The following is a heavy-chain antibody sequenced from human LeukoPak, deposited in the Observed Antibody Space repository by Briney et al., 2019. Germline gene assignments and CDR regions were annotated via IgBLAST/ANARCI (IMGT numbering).Heavy chain of an antibody. CDR3: ARGYCSGGSCYLDY. J-gene: IGHJ4*02. V-gene: IGHV3-21*01. Sequence: GSLRLSCAASGFTFSSYSMNWVRQAPGKGLEWVSSISSSSSYIYYADSVKGRFTISRDNAKNSLYLQMNSLRAEDTAVYYCARGYCSGGSCYLDYWGQGTLVTVSS. CDR1: GFTFSSYS. D-gene: IGHD2-15*01. CDR2: ISSSSSYI.